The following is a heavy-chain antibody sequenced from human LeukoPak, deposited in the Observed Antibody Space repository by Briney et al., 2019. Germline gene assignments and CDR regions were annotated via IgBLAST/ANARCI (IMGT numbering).Heavy chain of an antibody. CDR1: GFTFSSYR. J-gene: IGHJ4*02. CDR3: AAGIDH. Sequence: GGSLRLSCAASGFTFSSYRMSWVRQAPGKGLEWMGRIDPSDSKINYSPSFQGHVTISADKSISTAYLQWSSLKASDTAMYYCAAGIDHWGQGTLVTVSS. V-gene: IGHV5-10-1*01. CDR2: IDPSDSKI. D-gene: IGHD6-13*01.